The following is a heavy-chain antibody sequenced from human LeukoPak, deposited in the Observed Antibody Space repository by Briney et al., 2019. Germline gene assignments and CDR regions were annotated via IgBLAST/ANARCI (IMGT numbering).Heavy chain of an antibody. CDR3: ARVRGGNNYDAFDI. J-gene: IGHJ3*02. CDR1: AFTFSSYC. V-gene: IGHV3-74*01. CDR2: INNDGSTT. D-gene: IGHD5-24*01. Sequence: PGGSLRLSCAASAFTFSSYCMHWVRQAPGKGLVWVSRINNDGSTTTYADSVKGRFTISRDNAKNTLYLQMNSLRAEDTAVYYCARVRGGNNYDAFDIWGQGTMVTVSS.